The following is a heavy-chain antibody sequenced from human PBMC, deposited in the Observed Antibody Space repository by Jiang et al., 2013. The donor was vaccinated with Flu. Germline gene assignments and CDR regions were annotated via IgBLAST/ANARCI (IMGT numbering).Heavy chain of an antibody. CDR3: ATVTMVQGVIILFDY. J-gene: IGHJ4*02. Sequence: ETIYAQKFQGRVTMTEDTSTDTAYMELSSLRSEDTAVYYCATVTMVQGVIILFDYWGQGTLVTVSS. CDR2: ET. V-gene: IGHV1-24*01. D-gene: IGHD3-10*01.